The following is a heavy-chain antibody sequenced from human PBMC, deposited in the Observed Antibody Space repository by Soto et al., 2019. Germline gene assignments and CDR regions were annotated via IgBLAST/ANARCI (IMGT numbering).Heavy chain of an antibody. Sequence: ERLCVTGGVSGGSISSYYWNWIRQAPGKGLEWIGYISNSGTSYYNPSLRGRVTISADTSKNQFSLKMTSVTAADTAVYFCERERFTMTGGVITTAWFDPWGPGTQVTVSS. CDR2: ISNSGTS. D-gene: IGHD3-16*02. J-gene: IGHJ5*02. V-gene: IGHV4-59*01. CDR3: ERERFTMTGGVITTAWFDP. CDR1: GGSISSYY.